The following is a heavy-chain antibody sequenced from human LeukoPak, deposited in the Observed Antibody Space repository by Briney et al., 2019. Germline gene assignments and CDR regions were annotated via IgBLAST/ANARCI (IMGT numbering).Heavy chain of an antibody. V-gene: IGHV3-9*01. J-gene: IGHJ6*02. CDR2: ISWNSGSI. D-gene: IGHD6-13*01. CDR1: GFTFDDYA. CDR3: AKDSSSSWYVSYYGMDV. Sequence: GGSLRLSGAASGFTFDDYAMHWVRQAPGKGLEWVSGISWNSGSIGYADSVKGRFTISRDNAKNSLYLQMNSLRAEDTALYYCAKDSSSSWYVSYYGMDVWGQGTTVTVSS.